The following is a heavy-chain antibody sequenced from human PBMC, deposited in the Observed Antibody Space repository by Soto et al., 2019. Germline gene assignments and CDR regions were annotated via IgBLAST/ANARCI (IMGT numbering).Heavy chain of an antibody. V-gene: IGHV1-18*01. Sequence: QVHLVQSGAEVKKPGASVKVSCKGSGYDFTTYGITWVRQAPGQGLEWMAWISAHNGNTDYAQKLQGRVTVTRDTSTRTAYMELRRLRSDDTAVYYWARGRYGDYWGQGALVTVSS. CDR3: ARGRYGDY. J-gene: IGHJ4*02. CDR2: ISAHNGNT. CDR1: GYDFTTYG. D-gene: IGHD1-1*01.